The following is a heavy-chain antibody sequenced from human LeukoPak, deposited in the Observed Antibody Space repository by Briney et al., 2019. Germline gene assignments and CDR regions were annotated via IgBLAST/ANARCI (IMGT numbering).Heavy chain of an antibody. J-gene: IGHJ5*02. Sequence: SGGSLRLSCAASGFTFDDYAMHWVRQAPGKGLEWVSLISGDGGSTYYADSVKGRFTISRDKSKNSLYLQMNSLRTEDTALYYGAKDIELWGYNWFDPWGQGTLVTVSS. V-gene: IGHV3-43*02. CDR1: GFTFDDYA. D-gene: IGHD3-16*01. CDR2: ISGDGGST. CDR3: AKDIELWGYNWFDP.